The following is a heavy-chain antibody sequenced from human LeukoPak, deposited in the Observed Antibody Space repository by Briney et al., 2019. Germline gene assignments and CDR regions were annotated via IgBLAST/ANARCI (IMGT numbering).Heavy chain of an antibody. CDR2: MDLDGSGK. Sequence: PGGSLRLSCAASGFTFSSYWMSWVRQAPGKGLEWVANMDLDGSGKYYVDSVKGRFTISRDNAKNSLYLQMNSLRAEDTAVYYCAREDHSKYEYWGQGTLVTVSS. D-gene: IGHD4-11*01. J-gene: IGHJ4*02. CDR1: GFTFSSYW. CDR3: AREDHSKYEY. V-gene: IGHV3-7*01.